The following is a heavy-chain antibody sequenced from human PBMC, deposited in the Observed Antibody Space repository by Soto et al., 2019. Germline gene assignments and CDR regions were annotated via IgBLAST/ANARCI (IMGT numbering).Heavy chain of an antibody. V-gene: IGHV1-3*01. CDR1: GYTFSTHA. D-gene: IGHD1-1*01. J-gene: IGHJ6*02. CDR3: ARGKGMEENYYYYGLDI. CDR2: INGGTGQT. Sequence: GASVKVSCKASGYTFSTHAMHWVRQAPGQSLEWMGWINGGTGQTKHSHRFQDRVSITRDTSASTAYMELSSLRSEDTAVYYCARGKGMEENYYYYGLDIWGQGTTATVPS.